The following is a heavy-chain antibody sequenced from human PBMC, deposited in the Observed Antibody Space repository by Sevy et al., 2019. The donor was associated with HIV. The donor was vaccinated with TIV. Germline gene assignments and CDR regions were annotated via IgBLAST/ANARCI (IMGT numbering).Heavy chain of an antibody. CDR1: GFTFSSYS. CDR3: ARDNSYYDFWSGYFLY. V-gene: IGHV3-48*02. D-gene: IGHD3-3*01. Sequence: GGSLRLSCAASGFTFSSYSMNWVRQAPGKGLEWVSYISSSSSTIYYADSVKGRFTISRDNAKNSQYLQMNSLRDEDTAVYYCARDNSYYDFWSGYFLYWGQGTLVTVSS. J-gene: IGHJ4*02. CDR2: ISSSSSTI.